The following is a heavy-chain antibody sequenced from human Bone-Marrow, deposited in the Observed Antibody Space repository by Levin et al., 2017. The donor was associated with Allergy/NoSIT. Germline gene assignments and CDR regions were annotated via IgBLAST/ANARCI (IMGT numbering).Heavy chain of an antibody. J-gene: IGHJ6*02. CDR3: AREHGNYDILTGYYGSHGMDV. Sequence: SVKVSCKASGGTFSSYAISWVRQAPGQGLEWMGGIIPIFGTANYAQKFQGRVTITADESTSTAYMELSSLRSEDTAVYYCAREHGNYDILTGYYGSHGMDVWGQGTTVTVSS. CDR1: GGTFSSYA. D-gene: IGHD3-9*01. CDR2: IIPIFGTA. V-gene: IGHV1-69*13.